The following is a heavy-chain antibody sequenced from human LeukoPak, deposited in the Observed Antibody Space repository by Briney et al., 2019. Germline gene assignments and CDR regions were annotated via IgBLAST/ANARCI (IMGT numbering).Heavy chain of an antibody. CDR3: ARHIRQYCSSTSCYKGGYYYGMDV. Sequence: GESLKISCKGSGYSFTSYWIGWVRQMPGKSLEWMGIIYPGDSDTRYSPSFQGQVTISADKSISTAYLQWSSLKASDTAMYYCARHIRQYCSSTSCYKGGYYYGMDVWGQGTTVTVSS. CDR1: GYSFTSYW. J-gene: IGHJ6*02. V-gene: IGHV5-51*01. CDR2: IYPGDSDT. D-gene: IGHD2-2*02.